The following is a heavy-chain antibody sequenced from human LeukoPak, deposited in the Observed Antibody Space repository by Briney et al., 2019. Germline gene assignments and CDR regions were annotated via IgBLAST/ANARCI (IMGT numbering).Heavy chain of an antibody. D-gene: IGHD5-12*01. Sequence: AGGSLRLSCAASGFTFSDYYMSWIRQAPGKGLEWVSYISSSSSYTNYADSVKGRFTISRDNAKNSLYLQMNSLRAEDTAVYYCARLGWATAALDYWGQGTLVTVSS. CDR2: ISSSSSYT. V-gene: IGHV3-11*06. CDR1: GFTFSDYY. J-gene: IGHJ4*02. CDR3: ARLGWATAALDY.